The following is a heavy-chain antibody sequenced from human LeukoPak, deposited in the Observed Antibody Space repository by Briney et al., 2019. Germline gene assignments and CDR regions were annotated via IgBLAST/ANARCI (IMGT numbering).Heavy chain of an antibody. Sequence: ASVKVSCKASGGTFSSYAISWVRQAPGQGLEWMGWISAYNGNTNYAQKLQGRVTMTTDTSTSTAYMELRSLRSDDTAVYYCARDVGGDCDYWGQGTLVTVSS. CDR1: GGTFSSYA. V-gene: IGHV1-18*01. CDR3: ARDVGGDCDY. J-gene: IGHJ4*02. D-gene: IGHD2-21*02. CDR2: ISAYNGNT.